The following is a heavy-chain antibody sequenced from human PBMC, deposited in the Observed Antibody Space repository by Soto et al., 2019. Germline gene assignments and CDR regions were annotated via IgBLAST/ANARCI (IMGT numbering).Heavy chain of an antibody. CDR3: ASDLGVVTATLYAFDI. CDR1: GFTFSSYA. V-gene: IGHV3-30-3*01. Sequence: PGGSLRLSCAASGFTFSSYAMHWVRQAPGKGLEWVAVISYDGSNKYYADSVKGRFTISRDNSKNTLYLQMNSLRAEDTAVYYCASDLGVVTATLYAFDIWGQGTMVTVSS. D-gene: IGHD2-21*02. CDR2: ISYDGSNK. J-gene: IGHJ3*02.